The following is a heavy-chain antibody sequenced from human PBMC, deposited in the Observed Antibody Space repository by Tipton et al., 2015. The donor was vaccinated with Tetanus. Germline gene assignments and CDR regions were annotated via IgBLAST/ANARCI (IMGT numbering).Heavy chain of an antibody. CDR2: IYYSGST. Sequence: TPSLTCTVSGVSISSYNWTWIRQPPGRGLEWIGYIYYSGSTNYNPSLKSRVTISVDTSKNTLYLQMNSLRAEDTAVYYCARDSSMAVADPILWYWGQGTLVTVSS. CDR3: ARDSSMAVADPILWY. V-gene: IGHV4-59*12. J-gene: IGHJ4*02. D-gene: IGHD6-19*01. CDR1: GVSISSYN.